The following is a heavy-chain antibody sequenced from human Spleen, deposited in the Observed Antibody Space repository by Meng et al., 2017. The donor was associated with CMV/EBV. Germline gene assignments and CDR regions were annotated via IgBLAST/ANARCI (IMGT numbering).Heavy chain of an antibody. CDR3: ARRYSTQGYNWFDP. J-gene: IGHJ5*02. V-gene: IGHV4-34*01. CDR1: GDSVSSGYY. D-gene: IGHD4-11*01. CDR2: INHSGST. Sequence: SETLSLTCTVSGDSVSSGYYWSWIRQPPGKGLEWIGEINHSGSTNYNPSLKSRVTISVDTSKNQFSLKLSSVTAADTAVYYCARRYSTQGYNWFDPWGQGTLVTVSS.